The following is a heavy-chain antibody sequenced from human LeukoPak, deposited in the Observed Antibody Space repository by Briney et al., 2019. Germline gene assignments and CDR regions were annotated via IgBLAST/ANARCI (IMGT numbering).Heavy chain of an antibody. CDR2: IDYAGGST. V-gene: IGHV3-23*01. CDR1: GFTFSSSA. CDR3: AATRVCGGVLLRPNCLYFEN. D-gene: IGHD3-10*01. J-gene: IGHJ4*02. Sequence: GGSLRLSCAASGFTFSSSAMSWVRQAPGRGLEWVSGIDYAGGSTNYADSVQGRFTVSRDNSKNTLYLQMNSLRAEDTAIYYCAATRVCGGVLLRPNCLYFENWGQGTLVTVSS.